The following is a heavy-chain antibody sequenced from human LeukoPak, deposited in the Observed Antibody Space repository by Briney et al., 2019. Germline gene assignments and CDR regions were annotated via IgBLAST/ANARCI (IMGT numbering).Heavy chain of an antibody. CDR2: IIPIFGTA. V-gene: IGHV1-69*01. D-gene: IGHD5-12*01. J-gene: IGHJ6*02. CDR3: ASGYDYDKAYYYGMDV. Sequence: SVKVSCKASGGTFSSYAISWVRQAPGQGLEWTGGIIPIFGTANYAQKFQGRVTITADESTSTAYMELSSLRSEDTAVYYCASGYDYDKAYYYGMDVWGQGTTVTVSS. CDR1: GGTFSSYA.